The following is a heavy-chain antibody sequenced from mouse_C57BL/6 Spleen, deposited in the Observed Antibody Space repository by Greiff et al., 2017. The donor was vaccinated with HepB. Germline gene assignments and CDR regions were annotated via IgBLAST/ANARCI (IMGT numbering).Heavy chain of an antibody. CDR1: GFSLTSYG. Sequence: VKLVESGPGLVQPSQSLSITCTVSGFSLTSYGVHWVRQSPGKGLEWLGVIWSGGSTDYTAAFISRLSISKDNSKSQVFCKMNSLQADDTAIYYCARKESGTNAMDYWGQGTSVTVSS. V-gene: IGHV2-2*01. D-gene: IGHD4-1*01. CDR3: ARKESGTNAMDY. CDR2: IWSGGST. J-gene: IGHJ4*01.